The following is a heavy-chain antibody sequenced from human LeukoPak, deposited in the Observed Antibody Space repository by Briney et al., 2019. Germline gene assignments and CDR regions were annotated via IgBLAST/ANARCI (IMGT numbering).Heavy chain of an antibody. CDR3: ARVFVVGPTRHFDY. CDR2: ISGSGGST. V-gene: IGHV3-23*01. J-gene: IGHJ4*02. Sequence: QPGGSLRLSCAASGFVFGTNVMSWVRQAPGKGLEWVSVISGSGGSTYSADSVRGRFTLSRDNSKNTLYLQMNSLRAEDTAVYYCARVFVVGPTRHFDYWGQGTLVTVSS. D-gene: IGHD1-26*01. CDR1: GFVFGTNV.